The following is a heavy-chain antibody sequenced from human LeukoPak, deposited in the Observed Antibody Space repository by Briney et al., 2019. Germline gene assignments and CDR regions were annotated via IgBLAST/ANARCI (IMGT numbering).Heavy chain of an antibody. CDR2: INPNSGGT. J-gene: IGHJ5*02. V-gene: IGHV1-2*02. D-gene: IGHD2-21*02. CDR3: ARPNEPSVVTAIYNWFDP. CDR1: GYTFTGYY. Sequence: GASVKVSCKASGYTFTGYYMHWVRQAAGQGLEWMGWINPNSGGTNYAQKFQGRVTMTRDTSISTAYMELSRLRSDDTAVYYCARPNEPSVVTAIYNWFDPWGQGTLVTVSS.